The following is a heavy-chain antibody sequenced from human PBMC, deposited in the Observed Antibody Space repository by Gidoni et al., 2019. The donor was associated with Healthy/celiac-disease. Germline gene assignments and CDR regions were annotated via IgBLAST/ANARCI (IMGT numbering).Heavy chain of an antibody. CDR1: GGSISSSSYY. J-gene: IGHJ4*02. CDR2: IYYSGST. V-gene: IGHV4-39*01. D-gene: IGHD6-13*01. CDR3: ARLGNIAAAGTEGGY. Sequence: QLQLQESGPGLVKPSETLSLTCTVSGGSISSSSYYWGWIRQPPWKGLEWIGSIYYSGSTYYNPSLKSRVTISVDTSKNQFSLKLSSVTAADTAVYYCARLGNIAAAGTEGGYWGQGTLVTVSS.